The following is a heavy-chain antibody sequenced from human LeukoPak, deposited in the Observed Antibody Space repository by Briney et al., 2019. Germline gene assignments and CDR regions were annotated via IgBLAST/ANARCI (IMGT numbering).Heavy chain of an antibody. CDR1: GDSVSSNSAA. V-gene: IGHV6-1*01. CDR3: ARGRYHYDSSGYYSPLDY. Sequence: SQTLSLTCDISGDSVSSNSAAWNWIRQSPLRGLEWLGRTYYRSKWYNDYAVSVKSRITINPDTSKNQFSLQLNSVTPEDTAVYYCARGRYHYDSSGYYSPLDYWGQGTLVTVSS. D-gene: IGHD3-22*01. CDR2: TYYRSKWYN. J-gene: IGHJ4*02.